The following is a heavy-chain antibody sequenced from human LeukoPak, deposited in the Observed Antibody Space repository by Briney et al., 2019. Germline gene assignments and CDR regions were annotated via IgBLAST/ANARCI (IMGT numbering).Heavy chain of an antibody. CDR1: GYSISSGYY. Sequence: SETLSLTCTVSGYSISSGYYWGWIRQPPGKGLEWIGSIYHSGSTYYNPSPKSRVTISVDTSKNQFSLKLSSVTAADTAVYYCARYARIAAEDYMDVWGKGTTVTVSS. J-gene: IGHJ6*03. CDR2: IYHSGST. V-gene: IGHV4-38-2*02. D-gene: IGHD6-13*01. CDR3: ARYARIAAEDYMDV.